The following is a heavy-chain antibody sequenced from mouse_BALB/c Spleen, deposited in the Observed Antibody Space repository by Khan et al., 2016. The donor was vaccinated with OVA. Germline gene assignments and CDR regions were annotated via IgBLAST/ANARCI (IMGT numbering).Heavy chain of an antibody. CDR2: INPSSGYT. J-gene: IGHJ3*01. Sequence: QVQLKQSGAELARPGASVKMSCKASGYTFTSYTMHWVKQRPGQGLEWIGYINPSSGYTNYNQKFKDKATLTADKSSSTAYMQLSSLTSEDSAVYYCAREWAYYRNYGWFAYWGQGTLVTVSA. V-gene: IGHV1-4*01. CDR1: GYTFTSYT. CDR3: AREWAYYRNYGWFAY. D-gene: IGHD2-5*01.